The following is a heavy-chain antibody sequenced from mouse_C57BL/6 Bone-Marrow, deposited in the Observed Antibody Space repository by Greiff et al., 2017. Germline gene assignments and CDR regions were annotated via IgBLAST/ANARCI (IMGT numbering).Heavy chain of an antibody. V-gene: IGHV1-81*01. CDR1: GYTFTSYG. Sequence: QVQLQQSGAELARPGASVKLSCKASGYTFTSYGISWVKQRTGQGLEWIGEIYPRSGNTYYNEKFKGKATLTADKSSRTAYMELRSLTSEDSAVLFGARSGYYYRSKGGYFAYWGQGTTLTVSS. CDR2: IYPRSGNT. J-gene: IGHJ2*01. CDR3: ARSGYYYRSKGGYFAY. D-gene: IGHD2-12*01.